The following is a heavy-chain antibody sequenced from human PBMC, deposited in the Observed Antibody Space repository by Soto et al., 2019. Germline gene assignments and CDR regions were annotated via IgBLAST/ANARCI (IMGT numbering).Heavy chain of an antibody. Sequence: PGGSLRLSCAASGFSFSSYAMSWVRQAPGRGLEWVSGVSRGSGNYADSVRGRFIISRDNSKNRLYLQMNSLRAEDTAVYYCASDLVGASDSYGLDVWGQGTPVTVSS. CDR3: ASDLVGASDSYGLDV. CDR2: VSRGSG. D-gene: IGHD1-26*01. J-gene: IGHJ6*02. V-gene: IGHV3-23*01. CDR1: GFSFSSYA.